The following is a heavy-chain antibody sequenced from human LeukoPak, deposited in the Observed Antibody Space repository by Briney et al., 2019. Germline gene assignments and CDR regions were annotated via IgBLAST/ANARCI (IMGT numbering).Heavy chain of an antibody. Sequence: PGGSLRLSCAASGFTFSSYSMNWVRQAPGKGLEWVSSISSSSSYIYYADSVKGRFTISRGNAKNSLYLQMNSLRAEDTAVYYCAAGSVTAIELWVYWGQGTLVTVSS. CDR1: GFTFSSYS. CDR2: ISSSSSYI. V-gene: IGHV3-21*01. CDR3: AAGSVTAIELWVY. J-gene: IGHJ4*02. D-gene: IGHD2-21*02.